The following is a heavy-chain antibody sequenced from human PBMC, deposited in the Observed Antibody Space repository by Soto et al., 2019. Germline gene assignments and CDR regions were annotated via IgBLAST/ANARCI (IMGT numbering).Heavy chain of an antibody. J-gene: IGHJ3*02. V-gene: IGHV1-8*01. CDR1: GYTFTSYD. CDR3: ARGINYYASGDDAFDI. CDR2: MNTNSGNT. Sequence: QVQLVQSGAEVKKPGASVKVSCKASGYTFTSYDINWVRQATGQGLEWMGWMNTNSGNTGYEQKFQGRVTMTRNTSISTAYMELSSLRSEDTAVYYCARGINYYASGDDAFDIWGQGTMVTVSS. D-gene: IGHD3-10*01.